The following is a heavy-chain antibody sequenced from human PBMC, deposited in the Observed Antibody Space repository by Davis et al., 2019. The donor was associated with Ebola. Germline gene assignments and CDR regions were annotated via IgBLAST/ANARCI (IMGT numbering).Heavy chain of an antibody. D-gene: IGHD3-3*01. V-gene: IGHV3-7*01. Sequence: GESLKISCAASGFTFSTYSMNWVRQAPGKGLEWVANIKQDESEKYYGDSVKGRFTISRDNAENSLYLQMHGLRVEDTAIDYCARDFGVWRGYSSWGQGILVTVSA. CDR1: GFTFSTYS. CDR2: IKQDESEK. CDR3: ARDFGVWRGYSS. J-gene: IGHJ4*02.